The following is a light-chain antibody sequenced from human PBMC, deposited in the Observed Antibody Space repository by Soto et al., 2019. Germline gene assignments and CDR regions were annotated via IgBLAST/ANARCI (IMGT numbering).Light chain of an antibody. CDR2: NNN. CDR1: SSNIGTNA. V-gene: IGLV1-44*01. J-gene: IGLJ1*01. CDR3: AAWDDSLNGYV. Sequence: QSVLTQPPSASGTPGQRVTISCSGGSSNIGTNAVNWYQQLPGTAPKLLIYNNNKRPSGVPDRFSGSKSGTSASLAISGPQSEDEADYYCAAWDDSLNGYVFGTGTKLTVL.